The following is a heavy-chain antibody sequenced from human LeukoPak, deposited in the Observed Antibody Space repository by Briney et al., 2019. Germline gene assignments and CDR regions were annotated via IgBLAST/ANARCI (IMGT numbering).Heavy chain of an antibody. Sequence: GGSLRLSCAASGFTFSSYAMSWVRQAPGKGLEWGSAISGSGGSTYYADSVKGRITIARDNYKTPIYLQMSSLRAEDTAVYYCAKDPGLIVFVPAAGTYLDYWGQGTLVTVSS. CDR2: ISGSGGST. J-gene: IGHJ4*02. V-gene: IGHV3-23*01. CDR3: AKDPGLIVFVPAAGTYLDY. D-gene: IGHD2-2*01. CDR1: GFTFSSYA.